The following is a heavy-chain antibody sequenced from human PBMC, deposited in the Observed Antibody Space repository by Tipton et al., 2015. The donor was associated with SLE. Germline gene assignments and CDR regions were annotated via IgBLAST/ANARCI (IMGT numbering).Heavy chain of an antibody. Sequence: LRLSCTVSGGSISSSSYYWGWIRQPPGKGLEWIGSVYYSGKTYFNPSLKSRVTISVDTSKNQFSLKLSSVTAADTAVYYCARVRTTVTRGYYYYMDVWGKGTTVTVSS. V-gene: IGHV4-39*07. D-gene: IGHD4-17*01. J-gene: IGHJ6*03. CDR2: VYYSGKT. CDR1: GGSISSSSYY. CDR3: ARVRTTVTRGYYYYMDV.